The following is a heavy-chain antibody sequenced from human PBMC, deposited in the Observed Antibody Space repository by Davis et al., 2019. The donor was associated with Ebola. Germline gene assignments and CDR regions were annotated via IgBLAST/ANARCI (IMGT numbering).Heavy chain of an antibody. D-gene: IGHD3-10*01. J-gene: IGHJ4*02. CDR1: GGSISSYY. CDR2: IHYSGST. V-gene: IGHV4-59*01. CDR3: ARAPSGAGPFDH. Sequence: MPSETLSLTCTVSGGSISSYYWSWIRQPPGKGLERIGYIHYSGSTNYNPSLKSRVTISVDTSKNQFSLNLNSVTAADTAVYYCARAPSGAGPFDHWGQGALVTVSS.